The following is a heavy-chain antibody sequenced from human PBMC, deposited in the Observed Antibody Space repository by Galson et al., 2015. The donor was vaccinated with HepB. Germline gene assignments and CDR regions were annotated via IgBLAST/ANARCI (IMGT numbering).Heavy chain of an antibody. CDR1: GFTFNIYN. CDR3: ARGYRPDFGSGTYYPNWFDP. Sequence: SLRLSCAASGFTFNIYNMNWVRQAPGKGLEWVSSISSGGKYIYYADSLKGRFTISRDNAKNSLFLQLNNPRVEDTAVYYCARGYRPDFGSGTYYPNWFDPWGQGTLVTVSS. D-gene: IGHD3-10*01. CDR2: ISSGGKYI. J-gene: IGHJ5*02. V-gene: IGHV3-21*01.